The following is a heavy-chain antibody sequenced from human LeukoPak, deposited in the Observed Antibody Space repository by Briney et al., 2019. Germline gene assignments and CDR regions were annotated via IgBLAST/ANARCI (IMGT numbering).Heavy chain of an antibody. CDR1: GFTFGSYE. CDR3: ARNFSYYVL. V-gene: IGHV3-48*03. J-gene: IGHJ4*02. CDR2: ISTTGSTI. Sequence: PGGSLRLSCAASGFTFGSYEMNWVRQAPGKGLEWISYISTTGSTIYNTDIVQGRFTISRDNARNSLYLQMNSLRAEDTAVYYCARNFSYYVLWGQGTLVTVSS. D-gene: IGHD3-10*02.